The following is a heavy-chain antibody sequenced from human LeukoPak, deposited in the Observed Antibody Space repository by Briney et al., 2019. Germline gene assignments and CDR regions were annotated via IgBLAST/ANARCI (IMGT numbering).Heavy chain of an antibody. CDR2: INHSGST. CDR1: GGSFSGYY. Sequence: SETLSLTCAVYGGSFSGYYWSWIRQPPGKGLEWIGEINHSGSTNYNPSLKSRVTISVDTSKNQFSLELSSVTAADTAVYYCARRSWAKAASWFDPWGEGTLVTVSS. J-gene: IGHJ5*02. D-gene: IGHD6-13*01. CDR3: ARRSWAKAASWFDP. V-gene: IGHV4-34*01.